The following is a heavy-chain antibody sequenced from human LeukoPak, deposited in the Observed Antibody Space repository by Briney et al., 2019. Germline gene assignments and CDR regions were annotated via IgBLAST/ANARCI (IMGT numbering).Heavy chain of an antibody. Sequence: ASVKVSCKASGYTFTSYDINWVRQATGQGLEWMGWMNPNSGNTGYAQKFQGRVTMTRNTSISTAYMELSSLRSEDTAVYYCASSHNALLWFGEIPKYYYYGMDVWGQGTTVTVSS. CDR3: ASSHNALLWFGEIPKYYYYGMDV. J-gene: IGHJ6*02. V-gene: IGHV1-8*01. D-gene: IGHD3-10*01. CDR2: MNPNSGNT. CDR1: GYTFTSYD.